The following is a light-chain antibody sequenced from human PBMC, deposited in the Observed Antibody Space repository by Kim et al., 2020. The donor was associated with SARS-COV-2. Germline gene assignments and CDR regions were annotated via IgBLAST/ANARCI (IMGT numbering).Light chain of an antibody. CDR1: QGISTY. CDR3: QHYYNYPYT. CDR2: AAS. V-gene: IGKV1-8*01. Sequence: AIRMTQSPSSFSASTGDRVTITCRASQGISTYLAWFQQKPGRAPKLLIYAASTLQSGVPSRFSGSGSGTDFTLTISCLQSEDFATYYCQHYYNYPYTFGQGTKLEI. J-gene: IGKJ2*01.